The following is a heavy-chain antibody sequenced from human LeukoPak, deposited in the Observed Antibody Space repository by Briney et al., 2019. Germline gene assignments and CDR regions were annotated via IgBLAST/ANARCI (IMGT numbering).Heavy chain of an antibody. CDR1: GFTFSSYS. J-gene: IGHJ6*03. Sequence: QPGGSLRHSCAASGFTFSSYSMNWVREAPGEGVEWVANIKQDGSDKYYVDSVKGRFTISRDSGRNSLYLQMNSLRVEDTAVYYCARDRRGDGYTPHHYYYYYMDVWGKGTTVIVSS. CDR3: ARDRRGDGYTPHHYYYYYMDV. D-gene: IGHD5-24*01. V-gene: IGHV3-7*01. CDR2: IKQDGSDK.